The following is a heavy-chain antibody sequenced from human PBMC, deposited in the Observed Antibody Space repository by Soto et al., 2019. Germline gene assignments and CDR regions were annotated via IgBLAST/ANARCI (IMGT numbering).Heavy chain of an antibody. CDR3: ARGAGCSGGSCYYRGGYFDY. CDR1: GYTFTSYY. D-gene: IGHD2-15*01. CDR2: INPSGGST. J-gene: IGHJ4*02. V-gene: IGHV1-46*01. Sequence: ASGKVSCKASGYTFTSYYMHWVRQARGQGLEWMGIINPSGGSTSYAQKFQGRVTMTRDTSTSTVYMELSSLRSEDTAVYYCARGAGCSGGSCYYRGGYFDYWGQGILVTVSS.